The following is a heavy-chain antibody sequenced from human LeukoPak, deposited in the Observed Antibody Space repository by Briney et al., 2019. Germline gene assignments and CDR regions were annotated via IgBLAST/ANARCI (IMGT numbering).Heavy chain of an antibody. CDR1: GFIFRNYA. V-gene: IGHV3-64*01. CDR3: AGERNCGGDCYQGSWFDP. J-gene: IGHJ5*02. D-gene: IGHD2-21*02. Sequence: PGGSLRLSCAASGFIFRNYAMHRVRQAPGKGLEYVSAISSSGDNTYYGNSVKGRFTVSRDNAKNSLYPQMNSLRAEDTAVYYCAGERNCGGDCYQGSWFDPWGQGTLVTVSS. CDR2: ISSSGDNT.